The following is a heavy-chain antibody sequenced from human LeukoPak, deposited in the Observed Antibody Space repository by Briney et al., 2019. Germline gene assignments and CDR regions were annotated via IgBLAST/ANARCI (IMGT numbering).Heavy chain of an antibody. CDR2: MYFSGNT. J-gene: IGHJ5*02. CDR1: GSSISSSNYY. CDR3: AREPRGNWFDP. Sequence: SETLSLTCIVSGSSISSSNYYWGWVRQPPGKGLEWIGSMYFSGNTYYNPSLKSRVTISVDTSKNQFSLKLTSVTAADTAVYYCAREPRGNWFDPWGQGTLVTVSS. V-gene: IGHV4-39*02.